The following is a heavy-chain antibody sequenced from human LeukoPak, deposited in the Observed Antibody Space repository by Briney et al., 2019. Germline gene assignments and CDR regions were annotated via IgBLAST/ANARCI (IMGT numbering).Heavy chain of an antibody. V-gene: IGHV3-23*01. CDR3: ARWIQLWLRYFDY. D-gene: IGHD5-18*01. CDR2: VSSSGETT. CDR1: GFTFSTYG. Sequence: GGTLRLSCAASGFTFSTYGMTWVRQAPGKGLEWVSSVSSSGETTYYADSVKGRFTISRDNSKSTLYLQMNSLRAEDTAVYYCARWIQLWLRYFDYWGQGTLVTVSS. J-gene: IGHJ4*02.